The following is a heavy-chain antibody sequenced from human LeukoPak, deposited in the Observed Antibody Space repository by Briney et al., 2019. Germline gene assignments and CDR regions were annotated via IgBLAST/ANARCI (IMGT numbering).Heavy chain of an antibody. CDR1: GFTFSSYV. CDR2: VWFDGSNK. CDR3: ARAVGPFDY. Sequence: GGSLRLSCAASGFTFSSYVMHWVRQGPGKGLEWVAIVWFDGSNKYYADSVKGRFTISRDNSDDTLFLQMNSLRAEDTAVYYCARAVGPFDYWGQGTLVTVSS. V-gene: IGHV3-33*01. J-gene: IGHJ4*02.